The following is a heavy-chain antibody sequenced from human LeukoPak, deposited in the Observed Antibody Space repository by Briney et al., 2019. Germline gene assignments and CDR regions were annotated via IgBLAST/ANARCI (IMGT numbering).Heavy chain of an antibody. D-gene: IGHD3-9*01. CDR3: AKDGRYFDWFHY. Sequence: GGSLRLSCAASGFTFSSYAMSWVRQAPGKGLEWVSAISGSGSSTYYADSVKGRFTISRDNSKNTLYLQMNSLRAEDTAVYYCAKDGRYFDWFHYWGQGPLVTVSS. CDR2: ISGSGSST. J-gene: IGHJ5*01. CDR1: GFTFSSYA. V-gene: IGHV3-23*01.